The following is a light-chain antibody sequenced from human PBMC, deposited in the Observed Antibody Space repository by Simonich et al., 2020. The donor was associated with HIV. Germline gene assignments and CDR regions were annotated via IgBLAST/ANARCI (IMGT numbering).Light chain of an antibody. CDR1: SRDVGGYDY. J-gene: IGLJ3*02. V-gene: IGLV2-14*03. Sequence: QSALTQPASVSGSPGQSITISSPGTSRDVGGYDYVSWYQHHPGKAPKLMIFDVSKRPSGVSNRFSGSKSGNTASLTISGLQAEDEADYYCCSYTSSSTLGVFGGGTKLTVL. CDR2: DVS. CDR3: CSYTSSSTLGV.